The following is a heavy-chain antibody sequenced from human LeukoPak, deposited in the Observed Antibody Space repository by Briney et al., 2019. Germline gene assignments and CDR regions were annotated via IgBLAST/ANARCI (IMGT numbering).Heavy chain of an antibody. J-gene: IGHJ4*02. CDR1: GGSISNYF. D-gene: IGHD4-17*01. V-gene: IGHV4-59*01. Sequence: SETLSLTCTVSGGSISNYFWSWIRQAPGKGLEFIGYIYYTGSTNYNPSLKSRVTISVDTSKNQFSLNLSSVTAADTAVYYCARDMGYGDPFDCWGQGTLATVSS. CDR3: ARDMGYGDPFDC. CDR2: IYYTGST.